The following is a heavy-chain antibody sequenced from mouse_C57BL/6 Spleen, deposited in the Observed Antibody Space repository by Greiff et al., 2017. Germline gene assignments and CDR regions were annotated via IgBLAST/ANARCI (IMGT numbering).Heavy chain of an antibody. V-gene: IGHV3-6*01. D-gene: IGHD1-1*01. J-gene: IGHJ3*01. CDR2: ISYDGSN. Sequence: EVQLQQSGPGLVKPSQSLSLTCSVTGYSITSGYYWNWIRQFPGNKLEWMGYISYDGSNNYNPSLKNRISITRDTSNNQCFLKLNSVTTEDTATYYCARDYGSSPWFAYWGQGTLVTVSA. CDR3: ARDYGSSPWFAY. CDR1: GYSITSGYY.